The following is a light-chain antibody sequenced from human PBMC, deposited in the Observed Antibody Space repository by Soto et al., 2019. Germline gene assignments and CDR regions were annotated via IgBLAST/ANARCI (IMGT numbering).Light chain of an antibody. CDR3: SSYTTTNTYV. CDR2: EVS. CDR1: SSDVVAYKY. V-gene: IGLV2-14*01. Sequence: QSALTQPASVSGSPGQSITISCTVTSSDVVAYKYVSWYQQHPGKAPKLMIYEVSNRPSGVSYRFSGSKSGNTASLTISGLQAEDEADYYSSSYTTTNTYVFGTGTKLTVL. J-gene: IGLJ1*01.